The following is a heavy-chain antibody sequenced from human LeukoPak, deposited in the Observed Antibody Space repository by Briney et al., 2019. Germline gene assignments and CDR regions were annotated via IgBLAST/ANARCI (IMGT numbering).Heavy chain of an antibody. CDR2: ISSSGSTI. Sequence: QPGGSLRLSCAASGFTFSSYEMNWVRQAPGKGLEWVSYISSSGSTIYYADSVKGRFTISRDNAKNSLYLQMNSLRAEDTAVYYCAELGITMIGGVWGKGTTVAISS. J-gene: IGHJ6*04. CDR1: GFTFSSYE. V-gene: IGHV3-48*03. D-gene: IGHD3-10*02. CDR3: AELGITMIGGV.